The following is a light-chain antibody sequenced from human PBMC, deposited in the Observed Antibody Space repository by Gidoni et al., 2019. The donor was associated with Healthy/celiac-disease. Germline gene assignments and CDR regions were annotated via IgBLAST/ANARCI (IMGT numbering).Light chain of an antibody. Sequence: QSVLTQPPSVSGPPGQRVTISCTGSSSNIGAGYDVHCYQTLPGTAPKLLIYGNSNRPSGVPDRFSGSKSGTSASLAITGLQAEDEADYYCQSYDSSLSGWVFGGGTKLTVL. V-gene: IGLV1-40*01. J-gene: IGLJ3*02. CDR2: GNS. CDR3: QSYDSSLSGWV. CDR1: SSNIGAGYD.